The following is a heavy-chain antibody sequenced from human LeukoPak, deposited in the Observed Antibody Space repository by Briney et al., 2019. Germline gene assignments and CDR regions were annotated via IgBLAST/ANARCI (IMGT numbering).Heavy chain of an antibody. CDR1: GGSINSYY. D-gene: IGHD2-8*01. J-gene: IGHJ4*02. CDR3: ARDRACSNGICSYFDY. V-gene: IGHV4-59*08. Sequence: SETLSLTCTVSGGSINSYYWSWIRQPPGKGLEWIGYIYYSGSTKYNPSLESRVTISVDTSKNQFSLKLTSVTAADTAVYYCARDRACSNGICSYFDYWGQGTVVAVSS. CDR2: IYYSGST.